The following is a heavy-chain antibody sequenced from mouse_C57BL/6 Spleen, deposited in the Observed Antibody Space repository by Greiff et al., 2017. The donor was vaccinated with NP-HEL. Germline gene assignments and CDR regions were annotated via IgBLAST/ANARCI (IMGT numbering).Heavy chain of an antibody. Sequence: DVQLQESGPGLVKPSQSLSLTCSVTGYSITSGYYWNWIRQFPGNKLEWMGYISYDGSNNYNPSLKNRISITRDTSKNQFFLKLNSVTTEDTATYYCARDGFNLLDYWGQGTTLTVSS. CDR2: ISYDGSN. CDR3: ARDGFNLLDY. J-gene: IGHJ2*01. D-gene: IGHD5-1*01. CDR1: GYSITSGYY. V-gene: IGHV3-6*01.